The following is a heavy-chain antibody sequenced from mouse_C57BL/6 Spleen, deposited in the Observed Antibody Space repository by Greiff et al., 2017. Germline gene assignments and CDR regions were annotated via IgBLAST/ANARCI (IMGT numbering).Heavy chain of an antibody. CDR2: INPSHGGT. D-gene: IGHD1-1*01. Sequence: QVQLQQPGPELVKPGASVQLSCKASGYTFTSYWMHWVKQRPGQGLEWIGNINPSHGGTNYNEKFKSKATLTVDNSSSTAYMQLSSLTSEDSAVYYCAREYYYGSSSFDYWGQGTTLTVSS. V-gene: IGHV1-53*01. CDR1: GYTFTSYW. J-gene: IGHJ2*01. CDR3: AREYYYGSSSFDY.